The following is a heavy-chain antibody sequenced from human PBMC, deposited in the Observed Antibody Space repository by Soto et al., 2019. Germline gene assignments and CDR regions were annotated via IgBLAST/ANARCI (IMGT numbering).Heavy chain of an antibody. V-gene: IGHV4-34*01. Sequence: ASETLSLTCAVYGGSFSGYYWSWIRQPPGKGLEWIGEINHSGSTNYNPSLKSRVTISVDTSKNQFSLKLSSVTAADTAVYYCARGGRWLQLHYYYGMDVWGQGTTVTVSS. J-gene: IGHJ6*02. CDR1: GGSFSGYY. CDR3: ARGGRWLQLHYYYGMDV. CDR2: INHSGST. D-gene: IGHD5-12*01.